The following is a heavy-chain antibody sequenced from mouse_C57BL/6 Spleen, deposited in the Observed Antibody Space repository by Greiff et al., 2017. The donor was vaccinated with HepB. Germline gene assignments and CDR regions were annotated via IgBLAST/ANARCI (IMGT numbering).Heavy chain of an antibody. CDR2: INPSSGYT. CDR1: GYTFTSYW. Sequence: VQLVESGAELAKPGASVKLSCKASGYTFTSYWMHWVKQRPGQGLEWIGYINPSSGYTKYNQKFKDKATLTADKSSSTAYLQLSSLTSEDSAVYYCAGRYGCYWDFEVWGTGTTVTVSS. V-gene: IGHV1-7*01. J-gene: IGHJ1*03. D-gene: IGHD2-2*01. CDR3: AGRYGCYWDFEV.